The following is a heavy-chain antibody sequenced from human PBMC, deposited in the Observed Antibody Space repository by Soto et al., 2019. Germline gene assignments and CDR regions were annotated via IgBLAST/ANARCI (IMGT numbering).Heavy chain of an antibody. CDR2: FDPEDVET. J-gene: IGHJ4*02. CDR1: GYTLTELS. CDR3: ATDVVVGVTDY. V-gene: IGHV1-24*01. D-gene: IGHD1-26*01. Sequence: ASVQVSCKVSGYTLTELSMHWVRQAPGKGLEWMGGFDPEDVETIYAQNFQGRVTLTEDTFTDTAYMELSSLRFEDTAVYYCATDVVVGVTDYWGQGTLVTVSS.